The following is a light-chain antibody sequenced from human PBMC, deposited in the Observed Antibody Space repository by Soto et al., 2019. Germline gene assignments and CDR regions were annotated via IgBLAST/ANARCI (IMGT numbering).Light chain of an antibody. Sequence: EILLTQSPGPLSLSPRERSTPSCRASQSVSSYLAWYQQKPGQAPRLLIYEASSRPNGIRDMFSCSGSGTAFTLTISRLEHEDFAVYYCQQYRTFAQGTKVDI. V-gene: IGKV3-20*01. J-gene: IGKJ1*01. CDR3: QQYRT. CDR2: EAS. CDR1: QSVSSY.